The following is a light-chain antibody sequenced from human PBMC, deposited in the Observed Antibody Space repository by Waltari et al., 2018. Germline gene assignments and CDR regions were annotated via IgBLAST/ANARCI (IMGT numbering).Light chain of an antibody. CDR1: QSVSKY. CDR2: AAS. V-gene: IGKV3-20*01. J-gene: IGKJ1*01. CDR3: QNHERLPAT. Sequence: EVVLTQSPGTLSLSPGERATLSCRASQSVSKYLAWYQQRPGQAPRLLISAASTRATGVPDRFSGSGFGTDFSLTISRLEPEDFAVYYCQNHERLPATCGQGTKVEIK.